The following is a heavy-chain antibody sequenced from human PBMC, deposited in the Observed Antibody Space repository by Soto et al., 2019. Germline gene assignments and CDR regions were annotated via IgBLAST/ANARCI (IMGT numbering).Heavy chain of an antibody. CDR1: GFSLSTYHMG. CDR3: AHAGDYDLLTFDH. D-gene: IGHD4-17*01. Sequence: QITLKESGPTLVRPAQTLTMTCDFSGFSLSTYHMGVAWIRQPPGKALEWLALIYWDDDKRYSPSLKDRFAISKDTSINQVVLTITNMDPGDTATYFCAHAGDYDLLTFDHWGPGTLVTVSS. J-gene: IGHJ4*02. CDR2: IYWDDDK. V-gene: IGHV2-5*02.